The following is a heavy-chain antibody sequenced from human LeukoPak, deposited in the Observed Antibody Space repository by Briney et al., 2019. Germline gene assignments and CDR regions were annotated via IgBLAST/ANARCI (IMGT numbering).Heavy chain of an antibody. J-gene: IGHJ6*02. V-gene: IGHV1-8*01. CDR3: VSWGQYSSGWEDYYYGMDV. CDR2: MNPNSGNT. CDR1: GYTFTSYD. D-gene: IGHD6-19*01. Sequence: ASVKVSCKASGYTFTSYDINWVRQATGQGLEWMGWMNPNSGNTGYAQKFQGRVTMTRNTSISTAYMELSSLRSEDTAVYYCVSWGQYSSGWEDYYYGMDVWGQGTTVTVSS.